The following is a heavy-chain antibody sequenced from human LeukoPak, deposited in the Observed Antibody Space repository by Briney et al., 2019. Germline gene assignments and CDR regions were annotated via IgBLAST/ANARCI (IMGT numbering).Heavy chain of an antibody. V-gene: IGHV5-51*01. D-gene: IGHD2-8*01. CDR3: ATVYCSHGICSPNWFDP. CDR1: GYSFTTYW. Sequence: GESLNISCKVSGYSFTTYWIGWVRQMPGKGLDWMGIIYPGDSDTKYSPSLQGQVTISADKSIHTAYLHWSSLKASDTAMYYCATVYCSHGICSPNWFDPWGQGTLVTVSS. CDR2: IYPGDSDT. J-gene: IGHJ5*02.